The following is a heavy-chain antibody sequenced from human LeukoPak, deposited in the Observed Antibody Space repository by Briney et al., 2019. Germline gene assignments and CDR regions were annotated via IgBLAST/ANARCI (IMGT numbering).Heavy chain of an antibody. CDR3: AREEYYDYVWGSYRPSYGMDV. J-gene: IGHJ6*02. D-gene: IGHD3-16*02. V-gene: IGHV4-4*07. CDR2: IYTSGST. CDR1: GGSISSYY. Sequence: SETLSLTCTVSGGSISSYYWGWIRQPAGKGLEWIGRIYTSGSTNYNPSLKSRVTMSVDTSKNQFSLKLSSVTAADTAVYYCAREEYYDYVWGSYRPSYGMDVWGQGTTVTVSS.